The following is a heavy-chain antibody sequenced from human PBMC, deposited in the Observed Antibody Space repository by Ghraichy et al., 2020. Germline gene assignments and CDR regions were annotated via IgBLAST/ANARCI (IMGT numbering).Heavy chain of an antibody. CDR2: IKHDGSEI. CDR1: GFSIGCCW. V-gene: IGHV3-7*01. D-gene: IGHD3-3*01. Sequence: GGSLRLSCAASGFSIGCCWVSWVRQTSGKGLEWVANIKHDGSEIYYLESVEGRFTISRDNAKNSVSLQMNSLRVEDTAVYYCGSLYGGFDPWGRGILVTVSS. J-gene: IGHJ5*02. CDR3: GSLYGGFDP.